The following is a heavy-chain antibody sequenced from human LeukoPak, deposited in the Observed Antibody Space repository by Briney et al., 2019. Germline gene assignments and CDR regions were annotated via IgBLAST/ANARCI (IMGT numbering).Heavy chain of an antibody. CDR1: GYRFTSDW. CDR2: IYPGDSDT. D-gene: IGHD2-15*01. V-gene: IGHV5-51*01. J-gene: IGHJ4*02. CDR3: ARLSGRVVCSAGSCYIDS. Sequence: GVSLKISCKGSGYRFTSDWIGWVRQMPGKGLEWMGVIYPGDSDTRYSPSFQGQVTISVDKSVNTAYLQWSSLKASDTAMYYCARLSGRVVCSAGSCYIDSWGQGTLVTVSS.